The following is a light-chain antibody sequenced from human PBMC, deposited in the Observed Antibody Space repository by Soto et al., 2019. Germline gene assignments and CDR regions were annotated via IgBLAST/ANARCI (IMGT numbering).Light chain of an antibody. Sequence: DIVMTQSPLSLPVTPGEPASISCRSSQSLLHSDGYTYMDWYLQKPGQSPQVLIYLTFNRASGVPDRFSGSGSGTDFTLQSSRVEAEDAGVYYCMQALQTPYTFGQGTKLEIK. J-gene: IGKJ2*01. CDR3: MQALQTPYT. V-gene: IGKV2-28*01. CDR1: QSLLHSDGYTY. CDR2: LTF.